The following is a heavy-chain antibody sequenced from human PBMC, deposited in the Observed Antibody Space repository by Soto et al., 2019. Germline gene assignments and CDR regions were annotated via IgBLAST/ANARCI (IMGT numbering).Heavy chain of an antibody. CDR2: IYYSGST. D-gene: IGHD3-9*01. J-gene: IGHJ4*02. CDR1: GGSISSSSYY. CDR3: ASPAYYDILTGYVIDY. V-gene: IGHV4-39*01. Sequence: SETLSLTCTVSGGSISSSSYYWGWIRQPPGKGLEWIGSIYYSGSTYYNPSLKSRVTISVDTSKNQFSLKLSSVTAADTAVYYCASPAYYDILTGYVIDYWGQGTLVTVSS.